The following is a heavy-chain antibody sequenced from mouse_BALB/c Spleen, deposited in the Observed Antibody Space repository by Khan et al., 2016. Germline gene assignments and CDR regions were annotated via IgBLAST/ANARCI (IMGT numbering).Heavy chain of an antibody. J-gene: IGHJ2*01. D-gene: IGHD2-4*01. CDR3: ARDDYDGPSDY. CDR2: INTYTGEP. CDR1: GYTFTNYG. Sequence: QIQLVQSGPELKKPGETVKISCKASGYTFTNYGMNWVKQAPGKGLKWMGWINTYTGEPTYADDFKGRFAFSLETSASTAYLQINNLKNEDTATYFCARDDYDGPSDYWGQGTTLTVSS. V-gene: IGHV9-3-1*01.